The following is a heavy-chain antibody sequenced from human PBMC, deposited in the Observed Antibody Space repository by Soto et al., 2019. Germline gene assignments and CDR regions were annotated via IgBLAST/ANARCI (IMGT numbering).Heavy chain of an antibody. D-gene: IGHD3-10*01. V-gene: IGHV3-21*01. CDR2: VTSSGSSI. CDR1: GFTFSSHT. CDR3: ARDRGFYYSSGTIATGDYNYGMDV. Sequence: EVQLVESGGGLVKPGGSLRLSCAASGFTFSSHTMNWVRQAPGKGLEWVSSVTSSGSSIYYADSLKGRFTISSDNAKNSLYLQINRLRSEDTAVYYCARDRGFYYSSGTIATGDYNYGMDVWGQGTTVIVAS. J-gene: IGHJ6*02.